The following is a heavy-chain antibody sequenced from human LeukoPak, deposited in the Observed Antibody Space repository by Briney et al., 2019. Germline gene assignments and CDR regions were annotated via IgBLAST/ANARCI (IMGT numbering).Heavy chain of an antibody. CDR2: IYPGDSDT. CDR1: GYSFTSYW. V-gene: IGHV5-51*01. CDR3: ARSLRYDILTGYDYYYGMDV. Sequence: GESLKISCKGSGYSFTSYWIGWVRQMPGKGLEWMGIIYPGDSDTRYSLSFQGQVIISADKSISTAYLQWSSLKASDTAMYYCARSLRYDILTGYDYYYGMDVWGKGTTVTVSS. D-gene: IGHD3-9*01. J-gene: IGHJ6*04.